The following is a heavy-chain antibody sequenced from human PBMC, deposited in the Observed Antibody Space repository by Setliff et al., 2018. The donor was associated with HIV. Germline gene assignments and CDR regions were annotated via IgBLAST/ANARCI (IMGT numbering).Heavy chain of an antibody. V-gene: IGHV1-18*01. Sequence: AASVKVSCKASGYTFTNYGISWVRQAPGQGLEWMGWISAYNGNTNYAQKLQDRVTMTTDASTSTAYMELRSLRSDDTAVYCCARILVGVDDAFDVWGRGTMVTVSS. CDR1: GYTFTNYG. CDR2: ISAYNGNT. CDR3: ARILVGVDDAFDV. J-gene: IGHJ3*01. D-gene: IGHD1-26*01.